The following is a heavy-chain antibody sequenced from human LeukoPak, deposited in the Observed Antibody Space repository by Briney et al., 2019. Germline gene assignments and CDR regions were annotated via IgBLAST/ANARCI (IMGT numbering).Heavy chain of an antibody. Sequence: GGSLRLSYAASGFTFSDYYMSWIRQAPGKGLEWVSYITGGVLSSSSTIHYAESVKGRFTISRDSARNSLYLQMNSLRAEDTAVYYCATGIRVAVAGPGAFDIWGQGTMVTVSS. CDR3: ATGIRVAVAGPGAFDI. CDR1: GFTFSDYY. J-gene: IGHJ3*02. CDR2: ITGGVLSSSSTI. D-gene: IGHD6-19*01. V-gene: IGHV3-11*01.